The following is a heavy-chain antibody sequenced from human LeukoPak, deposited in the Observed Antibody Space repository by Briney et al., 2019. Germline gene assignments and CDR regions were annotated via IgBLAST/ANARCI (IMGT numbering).Heavy chain of an antibody. Sequence: GGSLRLSCAASGFTFSYYWMNWVRQAPGKGLEWVSSISSSSSYIYYADSVKGRFTISRDNAKNSLYLQMNSLRAEDTAVYYCARVGDGYNSDAFDIWGQGTMVTVSS. D-gene: IGHD5-24*01. CDR2: ISSSSSYI. V-gene: IGHV3-21*01. CDR3: ARVGDGYNSDAFDI. J-gene: IGHJ3*02. CDR1: GFTFSYYW.